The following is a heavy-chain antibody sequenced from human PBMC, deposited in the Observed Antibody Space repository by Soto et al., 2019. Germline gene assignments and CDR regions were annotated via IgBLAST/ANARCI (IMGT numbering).Heavy chain of an antibody. CDR2: ISAYNGNT. J-gene: IGHJ4*02. V-gene: IGHV1-18*01. CDR3: ARDDRYSSFDF. CDR1: GYTFTSYG. Sequence: ASVKVSCKASGYTFTSYGISWVRQAPGQGLEWMGWISAYNGNTDYAQKLQGRVTMTTDTSTSTAYMELRSLKSDDTAVYYWARDDRYSSFDFWGQGTLVTVSS. D-gene: IGHD6-13*01.